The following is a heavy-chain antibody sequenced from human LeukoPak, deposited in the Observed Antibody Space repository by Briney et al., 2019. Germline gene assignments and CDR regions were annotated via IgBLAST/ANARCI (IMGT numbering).Heavy chain of an antibody. J-gene: IGHJ4*02. Sequence: QTGGSLRLSCTASGFTFDDYAMHWVRQAPGKGLEWVSGISFNSDDVAYADSVKGRFTISRDNAKNSLYLQMNSLRPEDMALYYCAKAGRGCAGLSCLPFDYWGQGTLVTVPS. CDR2: ISFNSDDV. CDR1: GFTFDDYA. CDR3: AKAGRGCAGLSCLPFDY. D-gene: IGHD2-8*02. V-gene: IGHV3-9*03.